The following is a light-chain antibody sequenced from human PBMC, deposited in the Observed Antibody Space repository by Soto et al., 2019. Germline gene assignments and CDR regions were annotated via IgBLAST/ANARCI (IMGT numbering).Light chain of an antibody. V-gene: IGLV1-40*01. J-gene: IGLJ1*01. CDR3: QSYDSSLSGYV. CDR1: SSNIGAGYD. Sequence: QSVLTQPPSVSGAPGQRVTISCTGSSSNIGAGYDVHWYQQLPGTAPKLLIYGNSNRRSGVPDRFSGSKSDTSASLAITGLQAEDEADYYCQSYDSSLSGYVFGTGTKLTVL. CDR2: GNS.